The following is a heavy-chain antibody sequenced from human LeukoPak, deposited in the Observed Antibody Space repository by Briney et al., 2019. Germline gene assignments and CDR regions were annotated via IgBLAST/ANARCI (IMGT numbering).Heavy chain of an antibody. D-gene: IGHD5-18*01. CDR1: GGSISSSSYY. CDR2: IYYSGST. CDR3: ARVGRKRPGYSYGSEYFQH. V-gene: IGHV4-39*01. J-gene: IGHJ1*01. Sequence: SETLSLTCTVSGGSISSSSYYWGWIRQPPGKGLEWIGSIYYSGSTYYNPTLKSRVTISVDTSKNQFSLKLSSVTAADTAVYYCARVGRKRPGYSYGSEYFQHWGQGTLVTVSS.